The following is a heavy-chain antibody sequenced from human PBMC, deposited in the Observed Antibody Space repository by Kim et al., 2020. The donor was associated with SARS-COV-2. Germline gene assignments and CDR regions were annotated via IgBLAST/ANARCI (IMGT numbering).Heavy chain of an antibody. D-gene: IGHD3-3*01. J-gene: IGHJ6*02. CDR2: ISSSSSYI. CDR3: ARVRDFWSGYLGCGMDV. CDR1: GFTFSSYS. Sequence: GGSLRLSCAASGFTFSSYSMNWVRQAPGKGLEWVSSISSSSSYIYYADSVKGRFTISRDNAKNSLYLQMNSLRAEDTAVYYCARVRDFWSGYLGCGMDVWGQGTTVTVSS. V-gene: IGHV3-21*01.